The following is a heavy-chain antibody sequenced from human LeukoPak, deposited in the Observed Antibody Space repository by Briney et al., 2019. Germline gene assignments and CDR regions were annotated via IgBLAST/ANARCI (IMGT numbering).Heavy chain of an antibody. CDR1: GYTFTNNY. CDR2: IYPRDGST. Sequence: ASVKVSCKASGYTFTNNYLHWVRQAPGQGLEWMGMIYPRDGSTSYAQNFQGRVTVTRDTSTTTVHMELRGLRSEDTAVYYCARDQEGFNYWGQGTVVTVSS. V-gene: IGHV1-46*01. J-gene: IGHJ4*02. CDR3: ARDQEGFNY.